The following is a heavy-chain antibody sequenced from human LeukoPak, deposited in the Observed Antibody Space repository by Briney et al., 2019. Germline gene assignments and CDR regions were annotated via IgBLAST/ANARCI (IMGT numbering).Heavy chain of an antibody. Sequence: GASVKVSCKASGYTFTSYDINWVRQATGQGLEWMGWMNPNSGNTGYAQKFQGRVTMTRNTSISTAYMELSSLRSEDTAVYYCARAIVVVPAAIPYYGMDVWGQGTTVTVSS. V-gene: IGHV1-8*01. CDR3: ARAIVVVPAAIPYYGMDV. CDR2: MNPNSGNT. D-gene: IGHD2-2*01. CDR1: GYTFTSYD. J-gene: IGHJ6*02.